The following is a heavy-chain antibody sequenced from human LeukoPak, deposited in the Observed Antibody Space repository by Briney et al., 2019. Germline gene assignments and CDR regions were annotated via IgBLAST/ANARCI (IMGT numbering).Heavy chain of an antibody. CDR1: GFTVSSNY. D-gene: IGHD4-17*01. Sequence: GGSLRLSCAASGFTVSSNYMSWVRQAPGKGLEWVSVIYSGGSTYYADSVKGRFTISRDNSKNTLYLQMNSLRAEDAAVYYCARERGDGDYYYYYGMDVWGQGTTVTVSS. CDR3: ARERGDGDYYYYYGMDV. CDR2: IYSGGST. J-gene: IGHJ6*02. V-gene: IGHV3-53*01.